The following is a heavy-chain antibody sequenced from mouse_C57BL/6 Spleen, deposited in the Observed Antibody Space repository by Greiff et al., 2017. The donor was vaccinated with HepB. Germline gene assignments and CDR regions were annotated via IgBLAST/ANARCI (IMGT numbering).Heavy chain of an antibody. CDR1: GFNIKDYY. V-gene: IGHV14-1*01. CDR3: TPYDSYAMDY. Sequence: VHVKQSGAELVRPGASVKLSCTASGFNIKDYYMHWVKQRPEQGLEWIGRIDPEDGDTEYAPKFQGKATMTADTSSNTAYLQLSSLTSEDTAVYYCTPYDSYAMDYWGQGTSVTVSS. CDR2: IDPEDGDT. J-gene: IGHJ4*01.